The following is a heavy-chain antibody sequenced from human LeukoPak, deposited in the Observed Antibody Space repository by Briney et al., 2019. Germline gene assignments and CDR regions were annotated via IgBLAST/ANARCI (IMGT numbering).Heavy chain of an antibody. J-gene: IGHJ6*02. V-gene: IGHV3-33*01. D-gene: IGHD5/OR15-5a*01. CDR2: IWYDGSNK. CDR3: ARDLRSRAYYYGMDV. Sequence: GRSLGLSCAASGFTFSSYGMHWVRQAPGKGLEWVAVIWYDGSNKYYADSVKGRFTISRDNSKNTLYLQMNSLRAEDTAVYYCARDLRSRAYYYGMDVWGQGTTVTVSS. CDR1: GFTFSSYG.